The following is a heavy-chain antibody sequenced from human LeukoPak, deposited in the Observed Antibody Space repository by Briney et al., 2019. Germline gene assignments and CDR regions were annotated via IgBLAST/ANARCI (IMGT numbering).Heavy chain of an antibody. CDR2: ISYDGSNK. CDR1: GFTFSSYA. J-gene: IGHJ4*02. CDR3: ARSGYSTLGY. Sequence: GRSLRLSCAASGFTFSSYAMHWVRQAPGKGLEWVAVISYDGSNKYYADSVKGRFTISRDNSKNTLYLQMNSLRAEDTAVYYCARSGYSTLGYWGQGTLVTVSS. D-gene: IGHD6-13*01. V-gene: IGHV3-30*04.